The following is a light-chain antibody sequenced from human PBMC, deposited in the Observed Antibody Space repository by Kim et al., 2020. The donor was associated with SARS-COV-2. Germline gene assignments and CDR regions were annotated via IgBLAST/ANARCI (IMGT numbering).Light chain of an antibody. V-gene: IGLV2-11*01. CDR2: DVS. J-gene: IGLJ1*01. Sequence: GQSVTISCTGTSSDVGGYNYVSWYQQHPDKAPTLMMFDVSERPSGIPDRFSGSKSGNTASLTISGLHAEDEADYYCSSYAGSCSFLFGPGTKVTVL. CDR1: SSDVGGYNY. CDR3: SSYAGSCSFL.